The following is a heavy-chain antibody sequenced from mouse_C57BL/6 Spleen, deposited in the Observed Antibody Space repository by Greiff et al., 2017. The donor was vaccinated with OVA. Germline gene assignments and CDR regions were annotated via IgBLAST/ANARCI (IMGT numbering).Heavy chain of an antibody. CDR2: INPNNGGT. Sequence: EVQLQQSGPELVKPGASVKMSCKASGYTFTDYNMHWVKQSHGKSLEWIGYINPNNGGTSYNQKFKGKATLTVNKSSSTAYMELRSLTSEDSAVYYCARNYGSGYYAMDYWGQGTSVTVSS. V-gene: IGHV1-22*01. CDR3: ARNYGSGYYAMDY. D-gene: IGHD1-1*01. J-gene: IGHJ4*01. CDR1: GYTFTDYN.